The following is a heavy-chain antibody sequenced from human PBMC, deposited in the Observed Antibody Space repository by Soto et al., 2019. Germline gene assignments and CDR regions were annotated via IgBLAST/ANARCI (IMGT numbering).Heavy chain of an antibody. J-gene: IGHJ6*02. V-gene: IGHV3-30*18. CDR1: GFTFSYYG. D-gene: IGHD4-4*01. CDR2: ISYDGSNK. Sequence: SLRLSCAASGFTFSYYGMHWVRQAPGKGLEWVAVISYDGSNKYYADSVKGRFTISRDNSKNTLYLEMNSLRAEDTALYYCAKDFLTIVTTAYDYGMDAWGQGTTVTVSS. CDR3: AKDFLTIVTTAYDYGMDA.